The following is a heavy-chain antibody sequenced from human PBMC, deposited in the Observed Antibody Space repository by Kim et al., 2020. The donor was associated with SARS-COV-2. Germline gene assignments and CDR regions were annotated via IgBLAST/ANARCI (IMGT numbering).Heavy chain of an antibody. Sequence: ASVKVSCKASGYTFSKNYINWVRQAPGQGLEWMGIINPSGGTTRYAQRFQGRVSLTRETSTDTVYMEMSSVRSEDTAVYYCARGGDPLVVVACTDGFDVW. V-gene: IGHV1-46*01. J-gene: IGHJ3*01. CDR3: ARGGDPLVVVACTDGFDV. CDR1: GYTFSKNY. CDR2: INPSGGTT. D-gene: IGHD2-15*01.